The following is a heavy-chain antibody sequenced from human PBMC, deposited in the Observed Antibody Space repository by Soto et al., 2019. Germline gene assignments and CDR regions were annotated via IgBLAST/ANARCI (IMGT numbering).Heavy chain of an antibody. D-gene: IGHD4-17*01. Sequence: EVPLLEAGGGLVQPGGSLRLSCAASGFTFSSYAMSWVRQAPGKGLEWVSAISGSGGSTYYADSVKGRFTISRDNSKNTLYLQMNSLRAEDTAVYYCAKARLGSDYGDYWYFDLWGRGTLVTVSS. CDR2: ISGSGGST. V-gene: IGHV3-23*01. CDR1: GFTFSSYA. CDR3: AKARLGSDYGDYWYFDL. J-gene: IGHJ2*01.